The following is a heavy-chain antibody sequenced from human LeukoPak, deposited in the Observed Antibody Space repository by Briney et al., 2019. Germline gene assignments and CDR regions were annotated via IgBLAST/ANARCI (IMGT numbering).Heavy chain of an antibody. CDR2: INPSGGST. J-gene: IGHJ4*02. CDR3: ARDVTMVRGVIDPDY. Sequence: ASVKVSCKASGYTFTSYYMHWVRQAPGQGLEWMGIINPSGGSTSYAQKFQGRVTMTRDTSISTAYMELSRLRSDDTAVYYCARDVTMVRGVIDPDYWGQGTLVTVSS. D-gene: IGHD3-10*01. CDR1: GYTFTSYY. V-gene: IGHV1-46*01.